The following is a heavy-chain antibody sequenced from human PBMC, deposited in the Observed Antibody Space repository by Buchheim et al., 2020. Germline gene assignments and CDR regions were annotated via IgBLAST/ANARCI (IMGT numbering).Heavy chain of an antibody. CDR1: GFTFTNNG. V-gene: IGHV3-7*01. J-gene: IGHJ4*02. CDR2: VKKDGSET. Sequence: EVQLVGSGGGLVQPGGSLRLSCAASGFTFTNNGMSWVRQPPGKGLEWVASVKKDGSETYYVDFARGRFTISRDNAKHSLYLQMNSLRAEDTAVYFCARGGGWTDFWGQGA. D-gene: IGHD6-19*01. CDR3: ARGGGWTDF.